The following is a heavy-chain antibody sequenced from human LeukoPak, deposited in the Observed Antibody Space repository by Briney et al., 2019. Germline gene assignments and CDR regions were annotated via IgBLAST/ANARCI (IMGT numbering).Heavy chain of an antibody. CDR1: GFTFSSYS. CDR2: ISSSSSYI. CDR3: ARDLLGISGSYTDY. V-gene: IGHV3-21*01. Sequence: PGGSLRLSCAASGFTFSSYSMNWVRQAPGKGLEWVSSISSSSSYIYYADSVKGRFTTSRDNAKNSLYLQMNSLRAEDTAVYCCARDLLGISGSYTDYWGQGTLVTVSS. D-gene: IGHD1-26*01. J-gene: IGHJ4*02.